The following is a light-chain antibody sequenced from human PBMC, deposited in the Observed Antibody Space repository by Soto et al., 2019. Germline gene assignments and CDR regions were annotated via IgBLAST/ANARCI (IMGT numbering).Light chain of an antibody. CDR2: DVS. V-gene: IGLV2-11*01. Sequence: QSVLTQPASVSGSPGQSITISCTGTSSDVGGYNYVSWYQHHPGKAPNLMIHDVSERPSGVPDRFSGSKSGNTASLTISGLQAEDEADYYCCLYAVTFYVFGTGTKVTVL. J-gene: IGLJ1*01. CDR1: SSDVGGYNY. CDR3: CLYAVTFYV.